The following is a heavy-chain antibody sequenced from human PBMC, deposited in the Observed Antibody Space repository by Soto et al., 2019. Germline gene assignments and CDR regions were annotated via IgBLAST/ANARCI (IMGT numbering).Heavy chain of an antibody. Sequence: QVQLVQSGAEVKKPGASVKVSCKASGYTFTSYAMHWVRQAPGQRLEWMGWINAGNGNTKYSQKFQGRVTITRDTSASTAYMELSSLGSEDTAVYYCARGGSLYWYVDLWGRGTLVTVSS. CDR3: ARGGSLYWYVDL. V-gene: IGHV1-3*01. D-gene: IGHD1-26*01. CDR2: INAGNGNT. J-gene: IGHJ2*01. CDR1: GYTFTSYA.